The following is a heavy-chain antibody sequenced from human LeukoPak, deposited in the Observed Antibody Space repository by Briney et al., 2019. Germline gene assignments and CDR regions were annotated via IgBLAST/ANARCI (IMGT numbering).Heavy chain of an antibody. Sequence: GGSLRLSCVGSGFTISNYWMHWVRQAPGTGLVWVSRIHPDGSITTYADSVKGRFTISRDNAKNTLYLQMNSLRAEDTAVYYCARAGWEQHQRYAFDIWGQGTMVTVSS. D-gene: IGHD1-26*01. V-gene: IGHV3-74*03. J-gene: IGHJ3*02. CDR2: IHPDGSIT. CDR3: ARAGWEQHQRYAFDI. CDR1: GFTISNYW.